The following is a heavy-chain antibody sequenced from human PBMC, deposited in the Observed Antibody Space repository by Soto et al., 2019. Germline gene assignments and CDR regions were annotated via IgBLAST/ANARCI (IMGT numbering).Heavy chain of an antibody. J-gene: IGHJ4*02. CDR3: ARGWLAAAGNWVDY. D-gene: IGHD6-13*01. CDR2: INAGNGNT. Sequence: ASVKVSCKASGYTFTSYGISWVRQAPGQRLGWMGGINAGNGNTKYSQKFQGRVTITRDTSASTAYMELSSLRSEDTAVYYCARGWLAAAGNWVDYWGQGTLVTVSS. CDR1: GYTFTSYG. V-gene: IGHV1-3*01.